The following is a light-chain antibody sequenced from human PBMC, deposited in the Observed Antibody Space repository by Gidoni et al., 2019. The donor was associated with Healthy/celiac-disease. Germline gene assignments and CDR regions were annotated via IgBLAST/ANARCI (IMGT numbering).Light chain of an antibody. J-gene: IGKJ1*01. V-gene: IGKV3-20*01. Sequence: EIVLTLSPGTLSLSPGERATLSCRVSQSVSSSYLAWYQQKPGQAPRLLIYDASSRATGIPDRFSGSGSGTDFTLTISRLEPEDFAVYYCQQYGSSPRTFGQGTKVEIK. CDR3: QQYGSSPRT. CDR2: DAS. CDR1: QSVSSSY.